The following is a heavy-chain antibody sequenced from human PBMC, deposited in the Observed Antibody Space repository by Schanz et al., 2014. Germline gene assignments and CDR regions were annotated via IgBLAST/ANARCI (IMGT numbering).Heavy chain of an antibody. V-gene: IGHV1-3*01. CDR1: GYSFTPFP. J-gene: IGHJ4*02. D-gene: IGHD4-17*01. CDR3: ARGYGDSPTDF. Sequence: QVQLVQSWAEVKGPGASVKVSCKASGYSFTPFPIHWVRQAPGQRLEWMGWINAGTGNTEYSQKFQGRVTITADKSTSTASMELSSLRSEDTAVYYCARGYGDSPTDFWGQGTLVTVSS. CDR2: INAGTGNT.